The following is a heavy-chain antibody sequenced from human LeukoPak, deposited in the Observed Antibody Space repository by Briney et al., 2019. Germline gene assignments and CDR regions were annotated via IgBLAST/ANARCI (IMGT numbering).Heavy chain of an antibody. J-gene: IGHJ4*02. D-gene: IGHD4/OR15-4a*01. V-gene: IGHV3-7*01. Sequence: GGSLRLSCAASGFTFSSYWMSWVRQAPGKGLVWVANVKQDGSERYYVGSVWGRFTISRDNAKNSLYLQMNSLRAEDTAVYYCAREGAYCLDSWGRGTLVAVSS. CDR2: VKQDGSER. CDR3: AREGAYCLDS. CDR1: GFTFSSYW.